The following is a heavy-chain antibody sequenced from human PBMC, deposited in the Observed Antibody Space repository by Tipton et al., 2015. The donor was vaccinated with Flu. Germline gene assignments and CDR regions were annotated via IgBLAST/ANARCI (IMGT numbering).Heavy chain of an antibody. J-gene: IGHJ4*02. D-gene: IGHD3-16*01. CDR1: GGSISDYY. Sequence: TLSLTCTVSGGSISDYYWSWIRQPPGKGLEWIGYIYSSGNTDSNPSLKSRVTISLETSKNEFSLSLKLSSVTAADTAVYFCARGHYVWGKWGQGTLVTVSS. CDR2: IYSSGNT. CDR3: ARGHYVWGK. V-gene: IGHV4-59*01.